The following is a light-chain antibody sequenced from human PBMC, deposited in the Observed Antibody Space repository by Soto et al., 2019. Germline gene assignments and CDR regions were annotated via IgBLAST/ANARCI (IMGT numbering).Light chain of an antibody. CDR2: EVS. V-gene: IGLV2-14*01. Sequence: QYALTQPASVSLSPAQSITMSCTGTSSDVGGYNYVSWYQHHPGKAPKLMIYEVSNRPSGVSYRFSGSKSGNTASLTISGLQAEDEADYYCNSYTGSGIVFGTGTKVTAL. CDR1: SSDVGGYNY. CDR3: NSYTGSGIV. J-gene: IGLJ1*01.